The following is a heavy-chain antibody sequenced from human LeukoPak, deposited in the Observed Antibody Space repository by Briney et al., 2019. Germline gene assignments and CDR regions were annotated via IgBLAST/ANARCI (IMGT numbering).Heavy chain of an antibody. V-gene: IGHV3-53*01. CDR2: IFADDLT. CDR3: ARGAMSTFARYDS. J-gene: IGHJ5*02. Sequence: GGTLRLSCVVSGFSVSDHYMSWVRQAPGKGLEWLSVIFADDLTYYEDSVKGRFTISGDRSQNTLYLQMNSLRAEDTAVYYCARGAMSTFARYDSWGQGTLVTVSS. D-gene: IGHD5-24*01. CDR1: GFSVSDHY.